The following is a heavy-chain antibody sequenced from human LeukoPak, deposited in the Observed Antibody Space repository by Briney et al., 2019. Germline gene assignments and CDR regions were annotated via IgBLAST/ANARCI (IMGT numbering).Heavy chain of an antibody. J-gene: IGHJ4*02. CDR1: VYTFPCYY. D-gene: IGHD6-13*01. CDR3: ASNIAAAGTVYYFDY. Sequence: SVTVSRQSCVYTFPCYYMHELRQAPCQELAWMGIIYPSGGSTSYAQKFQGRVTMTRDRSTSTVYMELSSLRSEDTAVYYCASNIAAAGTVYYFDYWGQGTLVTVSS. V-gene: IGHV1-46*01. CDR2: IYPSGGST.